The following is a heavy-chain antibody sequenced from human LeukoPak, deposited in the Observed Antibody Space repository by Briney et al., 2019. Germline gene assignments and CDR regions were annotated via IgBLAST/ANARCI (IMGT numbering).Heavy chain of an antibody. V-gene: IGHV3-53*05. D-gene: IGHD3-10*01. Sequence: GGSLRLSCTVSGFTVSSNSMSWVRQAPGKGLIYSGGNTHYSDSVKGRFTISRDNAKNSLYLQMNSLRAEDTALYYCAKDKDPYGSSGSGVSYFDYWGQGTLVTVSS. CDR2: YSGGNT. CDR1: GFTVSSNS. CDR3: AKDKDPYGSSGSGVSYFDY. J-gene: IGHJ4*02.